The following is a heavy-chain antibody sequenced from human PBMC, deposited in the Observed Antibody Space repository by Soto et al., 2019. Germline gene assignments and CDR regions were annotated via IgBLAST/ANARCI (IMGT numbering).Heavy chain of an antibody. CDR2: IWYDGSNK. V-gene: IGHV3-33*01. D-gene: IGHD6-19*01. Sequence: QVQLVESGGGVVQPGRSLRLSCAASGFTFSSYGMHWVRQAPGKGLEWVAVIWYDGSNKYYADSVKGRFTISRDNSKNTLYMQMTSRRVEETAGYYCARDRYSSGWYDLDYWGRGTLVTVSS. J-gene: IGHJ4*02. CDR1: GFTFSSYG. CDR3: ARDRYSSGWYDLDY.